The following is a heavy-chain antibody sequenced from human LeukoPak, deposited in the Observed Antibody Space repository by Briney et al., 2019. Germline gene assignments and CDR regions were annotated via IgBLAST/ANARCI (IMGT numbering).Heavy chain of an antibody. CDR2: IYTSGST. J-gene: IGHJ4*02. D-gene: IGHD6-19*01. V-gene: IGHV4-61*02. CDR3: ARDPSSGREGDC. CDR1: GGSISSGSYY. Sequence: PSQTLSLTCTVSGGSISSGSYYWSWIRQPAGKGLEWIGRIYTSGSTNYNPSLKSRVTISVDTSKNQFSLKLSSVTAADTAVYYCARDPSSGREGDCWGQGTLVTVSS.